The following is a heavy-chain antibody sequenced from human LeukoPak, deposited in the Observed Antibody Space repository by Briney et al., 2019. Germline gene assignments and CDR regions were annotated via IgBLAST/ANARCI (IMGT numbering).Heavy chain of an antibody. J-gene: IGHJ4*02. D-gene: IGHD4-23*01. V-gene: IGHV3-53*01. Sequence: GGSLRLSCAASGFTVSSNYMSWVRQAPGKGLEWVSVIYSGGSTYYADSVKGRFTISRDNSKNTLYLQMNSLRAEGTAVYYCARLRWYLFGYWGQGTLVTVSS. CDR3: ARLRWYLFGY. CDR1: GFTVSSNY. CDR2: IYSGGST.